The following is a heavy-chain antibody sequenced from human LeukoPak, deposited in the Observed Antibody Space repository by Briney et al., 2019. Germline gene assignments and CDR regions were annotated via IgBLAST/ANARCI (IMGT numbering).Heavy chain of an antibody. CDR2: VYYSGST. Sequence: SETLSLTCSVSGGSISTSTYYWAWIRQPPGKGLEWIGWVYYSGSTYYNPSLKSRVSISVDTSKNQFSLKLTSVTAADTAVYFCASQGDSGGYYRGYDPWGQGTLVTVSS. V-gene: IGHV4-39*01. CDR3: ASQGDSGGYYRGYDP. CDR1: GGSISTSTYY. J-gene: IGHJ5*02. D-gene: IGHD3-22*01.